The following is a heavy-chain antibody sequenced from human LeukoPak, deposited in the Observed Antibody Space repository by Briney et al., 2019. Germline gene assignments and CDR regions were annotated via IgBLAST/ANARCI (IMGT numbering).Heavy chain of an antibody. CDR1: GFTFSSYA. V-gene: IGHV3-23*01. CDR2: ISGSGGST. Sequence: GGSLRLSCAASGFTFSSYAMSWVRQAPGKGLEWVSAISGSGGSTYYADSVKGRFTISRDNSKNTLYLQMNSLRAEDTAVYYCALGGKWDSSGSFDYWGQGTLVTVSS. D-gene: IGHD3-22*01. J-gene: IGHJ4*02. CDR3: ALGGKWDSSGSFDY.